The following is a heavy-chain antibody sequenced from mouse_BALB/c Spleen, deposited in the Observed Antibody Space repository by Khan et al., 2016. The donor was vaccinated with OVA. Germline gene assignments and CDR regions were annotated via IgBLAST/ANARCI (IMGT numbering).Heavy chain of an antibody. Sequence: VQLKQSGPELVKPGASVKISCKVSGYSFTGYFMHWVMQSHGKSLEWIGRINPHIGETFYNQKFKGKATLTVDESSSTAHMELRSLASEDSAVYFCARIYGSDFDYWGQGTTLTVSS. CDR2: INPHIGET. CDR3: ARIYGSDFDY. CDR1: GYSFTGYF. V-gene: IGHV1-20*02. J-gene: IGHJ2*01. D-gene: IGHD1-1*01.